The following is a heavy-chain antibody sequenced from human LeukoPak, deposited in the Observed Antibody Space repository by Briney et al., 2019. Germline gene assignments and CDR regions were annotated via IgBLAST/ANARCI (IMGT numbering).Heavy chain of an antibody. CDR3: AIDSWELRGY. J-gene: IGHJ4*02. V-gene: IGHV3-23*01. Sequence: GSLRLSCAASGFTFSSYAMSWVRQAPGKGLEWVSAISGSGGSTYYADSVKGRFTISRDNAKNSLFLQMNGLRGEDTAVYYCAIDSWELRGYWGQGTLVTVSS. CDR1: GFTFSSYA. D-gene: IGHD1-7*01. CDR2: ISGSGGST.